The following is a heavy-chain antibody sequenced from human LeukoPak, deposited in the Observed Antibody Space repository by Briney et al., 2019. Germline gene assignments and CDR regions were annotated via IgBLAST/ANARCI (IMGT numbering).Heavy chain of an antibody. CDR2: INSGGNST. CDR3: ARTRYCSGISCFYAN. Sequence: GGSLRPSCAASGFTFSIYAMTWVRQAPGKGLEWVSVINSGGNSTYYADSVKGRFTISRDNSKNTLYLQMSSLKAEDTAVYYCARTRYCSGISCFYANWGQGTLVTVSS. V-gene: IGHV3-23*03. CDR1: GFTFSIYA. J-gene: IGHJ4*02. D-gene: IGHD2-2*01.